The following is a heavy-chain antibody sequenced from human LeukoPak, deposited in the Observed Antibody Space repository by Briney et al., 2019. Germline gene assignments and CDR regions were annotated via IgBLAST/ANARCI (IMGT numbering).Heavy chain of an antibody. CDR2: INVDGGST. J-gene: IGHJ4*02. CDR1: GFTFSNYW. D-gene: IGHD2-2*01. V-gene: IGHV3-74*01. Sequence: PGGSLRLSCAASGFTFSNYWMHWVRQAPGKGLVWVSRINVDGGSTSYADSVKGRFTISRDNTKNTLYLQMNSLRAEDTAVYYCASEDQLLPYYWGQGTLVTVSS. CDR3: ASEDQLLPYY.